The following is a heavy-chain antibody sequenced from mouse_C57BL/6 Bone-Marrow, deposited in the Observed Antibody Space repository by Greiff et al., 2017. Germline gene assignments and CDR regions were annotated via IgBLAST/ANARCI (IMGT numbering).Heavy chain of an antibody. CDR1: GYTFTDYY. V-gene: IGHV1-19*01. D-gene: IGHD1-1*01. CDR3: AIEGLFLITTVGATDY. J-gene: IGHJ2*01. Sequence: VQLQQSGPVLVKPGASVKMSCKASGYTFTDYYMNWVKQSHGKSLEWIGVINPYNGGPSYNQKFKGKATLTVDKSSRTAYMELNSLTSEVSAVYYCAIEGLFLITTVGATDYWGQGTTLTGSS. CDR2: INPYNGGP.